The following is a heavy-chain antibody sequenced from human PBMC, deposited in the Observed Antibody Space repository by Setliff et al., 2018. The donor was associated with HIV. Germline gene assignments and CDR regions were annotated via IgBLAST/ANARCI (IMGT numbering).Heavy chain of an antibody. CDR2: IYPNGDFT. CDR3: ALPYCSGGNCWSSASLPPAGWFDP. J-gene: IGHJ5*02. D-gene: IGHD2-15*01. Sequence: ASVKVSCKASENSLILYYMHWVRQAPVQGLERMGVIYPNGDFTRSAQKFQGRVTMTRDTSTSTVYMELSSLRSEDTAVYYCALPYCSGGNCWSSASLPPAGWFDPWGQGTLVTVSS. CDR1: ENSLILYY. V-gene: IGHV1-46*01.